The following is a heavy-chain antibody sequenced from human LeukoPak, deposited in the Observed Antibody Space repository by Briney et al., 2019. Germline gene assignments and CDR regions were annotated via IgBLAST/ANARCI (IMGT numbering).Heavy chain of an antibody. CDR2: IIPILGIA. CDR3: ARDLAYSSGCDY. D-gene: IGHD6-19*01. J-gene: IGHJ4*02. CDR1: GGTFSSYA. V-gene: IGHV1-69*04. Sequence: GSSVKVSCKASGGTFSSYAISWVRQAPGQGLEWMGRIIPILGIANYAQKFQGRVTITADKSTSTAYMELSSLRSEDTAVYYCARDLAYSSGCDYWGQGTLVTVSS.